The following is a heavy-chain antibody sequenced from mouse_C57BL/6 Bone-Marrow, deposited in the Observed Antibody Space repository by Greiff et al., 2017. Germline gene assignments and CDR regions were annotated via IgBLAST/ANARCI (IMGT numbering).Heavy chain of an antibody. D-gene: IGHD2-4*01. CDR2: INPNYGTT. J-gene: IGHJ4*01. CDR3: ARGYDYDYAMDY. Sequence: VQLKESGPELVKPGASVKISCKASGYSFTDYNMNWVNQSNGKSLEWIGVINPNYGTTSYNQKFKGKATLTVDQSSSTAYMQLNSLTSEDSAVYYCARGYDYDYAMDYWGQGTSVTVSS. V-gene: IGHV1-39*01. CDR1: GYSFTDYN.